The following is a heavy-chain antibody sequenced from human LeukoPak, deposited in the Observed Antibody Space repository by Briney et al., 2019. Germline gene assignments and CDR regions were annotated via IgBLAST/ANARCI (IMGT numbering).Heavy chain of an antibody. Sequence: GGSLRLSCAASDFTFSTFGMNWVRQAPGKGLEWVSSISDNSYWIYYADSVEGRFIISRDNAKNSLYLQMNSLRAEDTAVYYCANHLACGSTSCPPFDDWGQGTLVTVSS. D-gene: IGHD2-2*01. CDR2: ISDNSYWI. J-gene: IGHJ4*02. V-gene: IGHV3-21*01. CDR3: ANHLACGSTSCPPFDD. CDR1: DFTFSTFG.